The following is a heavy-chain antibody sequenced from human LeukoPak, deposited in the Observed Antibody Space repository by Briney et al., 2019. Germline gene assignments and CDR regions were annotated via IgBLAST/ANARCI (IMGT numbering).Heavy chain of an antibody. CDR3: ARDQDSSGYYYGGAFDI. CDR2: ISSRSSYI. CDR1: GFTFSSYS. D-gene: IGHD3-22*01. V-gene: IGHV3-21*01. Sequence: GRSLRLSCAASGFTFSSYSMNWVRQAPGKGLEWVSSISSRSSYIYYADSVKGRFTVSRDNAKNSLYLQMNSLRAEDTAVYYCARDQDSSGYYYGGAFDIWGQGTMVTVSS. J-gene: IGHJ3*02.